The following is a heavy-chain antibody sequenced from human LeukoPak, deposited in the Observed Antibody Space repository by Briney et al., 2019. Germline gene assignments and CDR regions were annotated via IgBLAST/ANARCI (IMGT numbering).Heavy chain of an antibody. D-gene: IGHD1-26*01. CDR1: GYIFTKFY. J-gene: IGHJ4*02. CDR2: INPSGGNT. V-gene: IGHV1-46*01. Sequence: ASVKVSCKASGYIFTKFYMHWVRQAPGQGLEWMGIINPSGGNTGYAQKFQGRVTMTRDTSTSTVYLELSSLRSEDTAVHYCAREVGIRGHFDQWGRGTPVTVSS. CDR3: AREVGIRGHFDQ.